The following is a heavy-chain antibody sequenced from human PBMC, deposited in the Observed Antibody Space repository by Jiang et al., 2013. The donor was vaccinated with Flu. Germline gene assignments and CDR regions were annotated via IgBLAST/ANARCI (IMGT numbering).Heavy chain of an antibody. CDR1: GYTFTSYY. CDR2: INPSGGST. Sequence: QLVESGAEVKKPGASVKVSCKASGYTFTSYYMHWVRQAPGQGLEWMGIINPSGGSTSYAQKFQGRVTMTRDTSTSTVYMELSSLRSEDTAVYYCTRARVDYYDSMGVWYWGQGTLVTVSS. V-gene: IGHV1-46*03. CDR3: TRARVDYYDSMGVWY. D-gene: IGHD3-22*01. J-gene: IGHJ4*02.